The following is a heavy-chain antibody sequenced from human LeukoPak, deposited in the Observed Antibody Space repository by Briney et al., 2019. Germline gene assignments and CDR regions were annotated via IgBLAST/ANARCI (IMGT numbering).Heavy chain of an antibody. V-gene: IGHV3-23*01. CDR2: ISGSGGST. CDR3: ARGPALWSGYAGY. CDR1: GFTFSSYA. D-gene: IGHD3-3*01. J-gene: IGHJ4*02. Sequence: PGGSLRLSCAASGFTFSSYAMSWVRQAPGKGLEWVSAISGSGGSTYYADSVKGRFTISRDNAKNSLYLQMNSLRAEDTAVYYCARGPALWSGYAGYWGQGTLVTVSS.